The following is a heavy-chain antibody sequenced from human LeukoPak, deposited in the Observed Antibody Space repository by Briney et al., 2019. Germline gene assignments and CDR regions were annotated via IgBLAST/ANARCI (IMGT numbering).Heavy chain of an antibody. CDR3: ATYTHWVAGDV. J-gene: IGHJ6*02. D-gene: IGHD3-16*01. Sequence: GSLRLSCAASGFTFIDSWMSWVRQAPGKGLEWVANMNQDGSAKDYVDSVKGRFTISRDNARNSLYLQMSSLRPEDTAVYYCATYTHWVAGDVWGQGTTVTVSS. V-gene: IGHV3-7*01. CDR2: MNQDGSAK. CDR1: GFTFIDSW.